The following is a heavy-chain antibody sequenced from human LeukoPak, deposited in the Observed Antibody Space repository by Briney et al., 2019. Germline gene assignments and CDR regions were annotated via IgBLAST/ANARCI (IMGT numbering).Heavy chain of an antibody. V-gene: IGHV3-7*04. CDR2: IKQDGSET. CDR3: AREDYGEAFDY. D-gene: IGHD4-17*01. Sequence: GGSLRLPCAASGFTFSSYWMTWVRQAPGKGLEWVANIKQDGSETYYVDSVMGRFTISRGSAKNSLYLQMNSLRAEDTAVYYCAREDYGEAFDYWGQGTLVTVSS. CDR1: GFTFSSYW. J-gene: IGHJ4*02.